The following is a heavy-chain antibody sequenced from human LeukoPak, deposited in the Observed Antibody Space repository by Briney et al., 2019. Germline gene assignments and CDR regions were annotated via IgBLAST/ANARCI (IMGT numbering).Heavy chain of an antibody. Sequence: PGGSLRLSCAASGFTFSSYAMNWVRQAPGKGLEWVAGISSGDRTFHAESVKGRFTISRDKSKDTLYLQMNSLRAEDTAVYYCAKDATASPYFHWFDNWGQGTLVTVSS. CDR2: ISSGDRT. V-gene: IGHV3-23*01. J-gene: IGHJ4*02. D-gene: IGHD3-9*01. CDR1: GFTFSSYA. CDR3: AKDATASPYFHWFDN.